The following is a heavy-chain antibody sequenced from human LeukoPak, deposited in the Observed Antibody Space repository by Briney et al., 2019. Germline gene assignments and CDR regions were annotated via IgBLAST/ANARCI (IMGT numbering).Heavy chain of an antibody. V-gene: IGHV3-30*18. D-gene: IGHD6-19*01. CDR3: AKDLRGYSSGWYNWFDP. CDR1: GFTFSSYG. CDR2: ISYDGSNK. Sequence: PGGSLRLSCAASGFTFSSYGMHWVRQAPGKGLEWVAVISYDGSNKYYADSVKGRFTISRDNSKNTLYLQMNSLRAKDTAVYYCAKDLRGYSSGWYNWFDPWGQGTLVTVSS. J-gene: IGHJ5*02.